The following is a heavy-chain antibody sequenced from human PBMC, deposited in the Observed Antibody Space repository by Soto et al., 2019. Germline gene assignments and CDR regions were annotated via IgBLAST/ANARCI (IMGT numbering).Heavy chain of an antibody. Sequence: GASVKVSCKASGGTFSSYAISWVRQAPGQGLEWMGGIIPIFGTANYAQKFQGRVTITADESTSTAYMELSSLRSEDTAVYYCARKDCISTSCQYYCYYYGMDVWGQGTTVTVSS. CDR2: IIPIFGTA. D-gene: IGHD2-2*01. CDR3: ARKDCISTSCQYYCYYYGMDV. V-gene: IGHV1-69*13. J-gene: IGHJ6*02. CDR1: GGTFSSYA.